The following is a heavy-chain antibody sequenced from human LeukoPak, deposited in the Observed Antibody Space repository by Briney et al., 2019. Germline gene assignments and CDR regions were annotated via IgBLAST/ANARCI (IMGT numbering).Heavy chain of an antibody. CDR3: AREMNWGDGMDV. J-gene: IGHJ6*02. Sequence: GGSLRLSCAASGFTFSHYGIHWVRQAPGKGLGWVSSISSSNNYIYYADSVKGRFTISRDNAKNSLYLQMNSLRAEDAAVYYCAREMNWGDGMDVWGQGTTVTVSS. CDR1: GFTFSHYG. CDR2: ISSSNNYI. D-gene: IGHD7-27*01. V-gene: IGHV3-21*01.